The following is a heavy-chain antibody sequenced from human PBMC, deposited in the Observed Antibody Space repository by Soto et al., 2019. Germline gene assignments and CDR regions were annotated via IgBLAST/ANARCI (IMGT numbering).Heavy chain of an antibody. D-gene: IGHD2-2*01. CDR2: ISGGGDSP. V-gene: IGHV3-23*01. J-gene: IGHJ4*02. Sequence: SLRLSCAASGFTFSTYTISWVRQAPGKGLEWVSSISGGGDSPSYADSVQGRFTISRDNPKNTLYLQMNSLRAEDTALYYCAKARCSTANCYVPDYWGQGTLVTVSS. CDR3: AKARCSTANCYVPDY. CDR1: GFTFSTYT.